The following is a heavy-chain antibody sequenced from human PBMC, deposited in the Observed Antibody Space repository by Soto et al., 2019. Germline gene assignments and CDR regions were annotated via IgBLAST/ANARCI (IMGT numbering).Heavy chain of an antibody. V-gene: IGHV4-31*03. J-gene: IGHJ3*02. CDR1: GGSISSGGYY. CDR2: IYYSGST. D-gene: IGHD3-3*01. Sequence: SETLSLTCTVSGGSISSGGYYWSWIRQHPGKGLEWIGYIYYSGSTYYNPSLKSRVTISVDTSKNQFSLKLSSVTAADTAVYYCARLTVILRFLEWLPGAFDIWGQGTMVTVSS. CDR3: ARLTVILRFLEWLPGAFDI.